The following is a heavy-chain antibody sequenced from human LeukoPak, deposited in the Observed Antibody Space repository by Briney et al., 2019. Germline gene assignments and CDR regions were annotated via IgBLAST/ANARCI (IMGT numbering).Heavy chain of an antibody. Sequence: SETVSLPCGVSGGSISSSYWWSWVRQPPGKGLEWIGEIYHSGSTNYNPSLKSRVTISMDKSKNQFSLKLSSVTAADTAVYYCARHKWAVAGTGVYYYYYYMDVWGKGTTVTISS. CDR1: GGSISSSYW. V-gene: IGHV4-4*02. CDR2: IYHSGST. CDR3: ARHKWAVAGTGVYYYYYYMDV. D-gene: IGHD6-19*01. J-gene: IGHJ6*03.